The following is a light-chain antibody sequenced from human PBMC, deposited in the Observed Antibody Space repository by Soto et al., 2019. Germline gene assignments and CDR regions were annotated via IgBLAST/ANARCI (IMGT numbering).Light chain of an antibody. CDR3: SSYASSSTPVV. CDR2: AVT. V-gene: IGLV2-14*01. Sequence: QSVLTQPASVSGSPGQSITISCTGSGSDVGAYNYVSWYQQHPDKAPKLLIFAVTNRPSGVSDRFSGSKSGNTASLTISSLQAEDEADYYCSSYASSSTPVVFGGGTKVTVL. CDR1: GSDVGAYNY. J-gene: IGLJ2*01.